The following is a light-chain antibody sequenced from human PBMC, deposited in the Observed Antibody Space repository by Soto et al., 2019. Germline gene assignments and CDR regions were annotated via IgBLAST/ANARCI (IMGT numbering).Light chain of an antibody. J-gene: IGKJ1*01. Sequence: EIVLTQSPGTLSLSPGERATLSCRASQSVSNNYVTWYQQKPGQAPRLLIYGASSRATDIPDRFSGSGSGKDFTLSISRLEPEDFAVYYCQQYGSSAWTFGQGTKVEIK. CDR1: QSVSNNY. V-gene: IGKV3-20*01. CDR3: QQYGSSAWT. CDR2: GAS.